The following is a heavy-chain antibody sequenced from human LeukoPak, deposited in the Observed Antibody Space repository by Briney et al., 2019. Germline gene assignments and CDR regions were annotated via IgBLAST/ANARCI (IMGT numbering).Heavy chain of an antibody. J-gene: IGHJ3*02. Sequence: GGSLRLSCAASGFTFSSYGMHWVRQAPGKGLEWVAFIRYDGNNKYYADSVKGRFTISRDNSKNTLYLQMNSLRAEDTAVYYCTRGYCTSTSCLPDAFDIWGQGTMVTVSS. CDR2: IRYDGNNK. CDR1: GFTFSSYG. V-gene: IGHV3-30*02. CDR3: TRGYCTSTSCLPDAFDI. D-gene: IGHD2-2*01.